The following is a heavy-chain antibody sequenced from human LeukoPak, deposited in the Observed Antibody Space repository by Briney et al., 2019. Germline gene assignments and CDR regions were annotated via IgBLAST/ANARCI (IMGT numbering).Heavy chain of an antibody. J-gene: IGHJ4*02. CDR3: ARGVVATMIDY. Sequence: SETLSLTCTVSGGSISSSSYYWGWIRQPPGKGLEWIGYIYYSGSTNYNPSLKSRVTISVDTSKNQFSLKLSSVTAADTAVYYCARGVVATMIDYWGQGTLVTVSS. CDR1: GGSISSSSYY. CDR2: IYYSGST. D-gene: IGHD5-12*01. V-gene: IGHV4-61*05.